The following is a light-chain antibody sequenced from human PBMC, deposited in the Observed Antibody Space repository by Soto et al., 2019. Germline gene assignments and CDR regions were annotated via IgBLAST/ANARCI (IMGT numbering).Light chain of an antibody. CDR2: LESSGSY. J-gene: IGLJ1*01. CDR1: SGYSSYI. CDR3: EVWDSNTRV. V-gene: IGLV4-60*03. Sequence: QAVVTQSSSASASLGSSVKLTCTLSSGYSSYIITWHQQQPGKAPRYLMKLESSGSYNKESGVPDRFSGSSSGADRYLTISNPQSEDEADYYCEVWDSNTRVFGTGTTVTVL.